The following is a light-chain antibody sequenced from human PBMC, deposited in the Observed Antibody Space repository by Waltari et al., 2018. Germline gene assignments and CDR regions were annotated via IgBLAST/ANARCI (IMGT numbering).Light chain of an antibody. Sequence: QSALTQPASVSGSPGQSITISCTGTSSDVGGYKYVSWYQHHPGKAPKLIIYEVSNRPSGVSDRFSGSKSGNTASLTISGLQAEDEADYYCSSYTSSSLFGGGTKLTVL. J-gene: IGLJ2*01. CDR3: SSYTSSSL. CDR2: EVS. V-gene: IGLV2-14*01. CDR1: SSDVGGYKY.